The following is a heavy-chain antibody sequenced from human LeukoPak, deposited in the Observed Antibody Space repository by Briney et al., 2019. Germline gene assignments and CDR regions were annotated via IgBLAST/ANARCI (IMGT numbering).Heavy chain of an antibody. CDR1: GYTFTGYY. J-gene: IGHJ4*02. V-gene: IGHV1-2*02. Sequence: ASVKVSCKASGYTFTGYYMHWVRQAPGQGLEWMGWINPNSGGTNYAQKFQGRVTMTRDTSISTAYMELSRPRSDDTAVYYCARASTGFDLYFDYWGQGTLVTVSS. CDR2: INPNSGGT. D-gene: IGHD3-9*01. CDR3: ARASTGFDLYFDY.